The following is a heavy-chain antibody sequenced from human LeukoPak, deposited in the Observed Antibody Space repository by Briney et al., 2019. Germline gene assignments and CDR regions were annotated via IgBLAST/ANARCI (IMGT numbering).Heavy chain of an antibody. Sequence: SETLSLTCSVSGVSISSGSNYWGWIRQPPGKTLEWIGSIYSSGSTYYNPSLKSRVTISVDTSKNQFSLKLSSVTAADTAVYYCALVYRSGWYVLFDYWGQGTLVTVSS. V-gene: IGHV4-39*01. J-gene: IGHJ4*02. CDR2: IYSSGST. D-gene: IGHD6-19*01. CDR1: GVSISSGSNY. CDR3: ALVYRSGWYVLFDY.